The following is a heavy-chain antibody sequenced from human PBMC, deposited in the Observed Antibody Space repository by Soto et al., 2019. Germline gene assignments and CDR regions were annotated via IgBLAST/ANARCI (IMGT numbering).Heavy chain of an antibody. Sequence: EVQLLESGGGLVQPGGSLRLSCAASGFTFSSYAMSWVRQAPGKGLEWVSAISGSDGSTYYADSVKGRFTISRDNSKNTLYLQMNSLRAEDTAVYYCAKNMAYYYYYGMDVWGQGTTVTVSS. CDR2: ISGSDGST. CDR1: GFTFSSYA. V-gene: IGHV3-23*01. J-gene: IGHJ6*02. D-gene: IGHD3-10*01. CDR3: AKNMAYYYYYGMDV.